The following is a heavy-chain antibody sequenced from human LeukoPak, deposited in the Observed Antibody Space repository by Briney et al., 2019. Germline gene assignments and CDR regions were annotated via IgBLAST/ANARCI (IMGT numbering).Heavy chain of an antibody. Sequence: VASVKVSCKASGYSFNGVYIHWVRQAPGQGLEWMGWISAYNGNTNYAQKLQGRVTMTTDTSTSTAYMELRSLRSDDTAVYYCARDQGSSWTGNDYWGQGTLVTVSS. CDR1: GYSFNGVY. J-gene: IGHJ4*02. CDR3: ARDQGSSWTGNDY. D-gene: IGHD6-13*01. CDR2: ISAYNGNT. V-gene: IGHV1-18*01.